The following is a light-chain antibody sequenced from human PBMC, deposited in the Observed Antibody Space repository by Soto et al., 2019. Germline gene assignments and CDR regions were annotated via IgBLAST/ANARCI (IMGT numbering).Light chain of an antibody. V-gene: IGLV2-8*01. J-gene: IGLJ3*02. CDR1: SSDVGGYNY. Sequence: QSALTQPPSASGSPGQSVTISCSGTSSDVGGYNYVSWYQQHPGKAPKLIIYEVSKRPSGVPDRFSGSKSGNTASLTVSGLQAEDEADYYCYSFAYSNDVGVFGGGTKVTVL. CDR3: YSFAYSNDVGV. CDR2: EVS.